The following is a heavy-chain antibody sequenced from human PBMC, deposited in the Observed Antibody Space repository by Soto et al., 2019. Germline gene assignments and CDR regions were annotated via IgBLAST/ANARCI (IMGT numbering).Heavy chain of an antibody. D-gene: IGHD6-19*01. CDR2: FDPEDGET. CDR1: GYTITELS. J-gene: IGHJ4*02. CDR3: AREGGRLLSSGHYFDY. Sequence: GASVKVSCKISGYTITELSMHWVRQAPGKGLEWMGGFDPEDGETIYAQKFQGRVTITADTSTSTAYMELSSLRSEDTAVYYCAREGGRLLSSGHYFDYWGQGTLVTVSS. V-gene: IGHV1-24*01.